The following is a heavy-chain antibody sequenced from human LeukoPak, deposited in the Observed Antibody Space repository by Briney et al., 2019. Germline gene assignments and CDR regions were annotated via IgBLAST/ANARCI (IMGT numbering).Heavy chain of an antibody. CDR2: IKQDESEI. CDR3: ARTLYSHDSSGRWGY. D-gene: IGHD3-22*01. V-gene: IGHV3-7*01. Sequence: GSLRLSCAASGFTFSSYAMTWVRQAPGKGLEWVANIKQDESEIYYVDSVKGRFTISRDNARNSLYLQMNSLRAEDTAVYYCARTLYSHDSSGRWGYWGQGTLVTVSS. J-gene: IGHJ4*02. CDR1: GFTFSSYA.